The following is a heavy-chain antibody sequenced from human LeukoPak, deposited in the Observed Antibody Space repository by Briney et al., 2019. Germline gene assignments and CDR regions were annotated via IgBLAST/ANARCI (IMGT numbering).Heavy chain of an antibody. J-gene: IGHJ4*02. Sequence: GGSLRLSCAASGFTFSDYGMHWVRQAPGKGLEWVALIRYDGSNGYYADSVKGRFTISRDSSKSTLYLQMNSLRAEDTAVYYCAKELTVGTTSKNLDCWGQGTLVTVSS. D-gene: IGHD1-26*01. V-gene: IGHV3-30*02. CDR3: AKELTVGTTSKNLDC. CDR1: GFTFSDYG. CDR2: IRYDGSNG.